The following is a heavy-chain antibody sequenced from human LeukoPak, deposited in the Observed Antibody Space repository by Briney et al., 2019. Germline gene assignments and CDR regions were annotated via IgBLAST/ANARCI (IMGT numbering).Heavy chain of an antibody. D-gene: IGHD5-18*01. CDR1: GFTFSGSA. CDR3: CQWLRAFDI. J-gene: IGHJ3*02. CDR2: IRRKANSYAT. Sequence: GGSLKLSCSASGFTFSGSAMHWVRQASGKGVEWVGRIRRKANSYATAYAASVKGRFTISRDDTKYTAYLQMNSLKTEDTAVYYGCQWLRAFDIWGQGTMVTVSS. V-gene: IGHV3-73*01.